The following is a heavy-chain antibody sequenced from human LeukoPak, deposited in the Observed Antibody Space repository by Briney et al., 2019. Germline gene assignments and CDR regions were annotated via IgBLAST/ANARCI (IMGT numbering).Heavy chain of an antibody. D-gene: IGHD3-9*01. Sequence: GGSLRLSCAASGFTVSSNYMSWVRQAPGKGLEWVSVIYSGGGTYYADSVKGRFTISRDNSKNTLYLQMNSLRAEDTAVYYCARGGLRYFGWLRFDYWGQGTLVTVSS. CDR2: IYSGGGT. J-gene: IGHJ4*02. V-gene: IGHV3-53*01. CDR3: ARGGLRYFGWLRFDY. CDR1: GFTVSSNY.